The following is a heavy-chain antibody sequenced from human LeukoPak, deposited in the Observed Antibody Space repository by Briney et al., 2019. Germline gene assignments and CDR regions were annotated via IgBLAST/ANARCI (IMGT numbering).Heavy chain of an antibody. Sequence: GGSLRLSCAVSGFTFSSGYMHWVRQPPGKGPVWVSRISSGGNNTIYADSVKGRFTISRDDARNTLYLQMNSLRDADTAVYYCARYTGGGVYWGQGTLVTVSS. CDR3: ARYTGGGVY. CDR2: ISSGGNNT. V-gene: IGHV3-74*01. CDR1: GFTFSSGY. D-gene: IGHD2-2*02. J-gene: IGHJ4*02.